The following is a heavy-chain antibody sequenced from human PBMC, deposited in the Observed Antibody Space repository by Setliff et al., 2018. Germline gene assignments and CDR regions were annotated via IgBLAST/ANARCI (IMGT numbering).Heavy chain of an antibody. D-gene: IGHD3-3*01. CDR1: GFTFGDYA. CDR2: IRSKAYGGTT. Sequence: GGSLRLSCTASGFTFGDYAMSWVRQAPGKGLEWVGFIRSKAYGGTTEYAASVKGRFTISRDDSKNTLDLQMNSLKTEDTAVYYCTTLVDLEWLFQLGGQGTLVTVSS. V-gene: IGHV3-49*04. CDR3: TTLVDLEWLFQL. J-gene: IGHJ4*02.